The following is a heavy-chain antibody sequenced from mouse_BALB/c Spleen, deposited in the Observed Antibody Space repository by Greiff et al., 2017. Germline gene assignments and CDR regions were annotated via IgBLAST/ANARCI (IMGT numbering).Heavy chain of an antibody. J-gene: IGHJ1*01. CDR3: ARGGYDYDDWYFDV. D-gene: IGHD2-4*01. CDR1: GFTFSSFG. CDR2: ISSGSSTI. V-gene: IGHV5-17*02. Sequence: DVKLVESGGGLVQPGGSRKLSCAASGFTFSSFGMHWVRQAPEKGLEWVAYISSGSSTIYYADTVKGRFTISRDNPKNTLFLQMTSLRSEDTAMYYCARGGYDYDDWYFDVWGAGTTVTVSS.